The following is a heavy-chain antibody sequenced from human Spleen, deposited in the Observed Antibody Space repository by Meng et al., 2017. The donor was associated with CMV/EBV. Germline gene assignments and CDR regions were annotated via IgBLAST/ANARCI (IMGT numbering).Heavy chain of an antibody. Sequence: ASVKVSCKASGYTSTAHYFHWVRQAPGQGLEWMGWIHPHRGDTNYAQQFQGRVTLTRDTSINTGYMELTRLTSDDTAVYYCARDNNWEPDYWGQGTLVTVSS. J-gene: IGHJ4*02. D-gene: IGHD1-1*01. CDR3: ARDNNWEPDY. CDR2: IHPHRGDT. CDR1: GYTSTAHY. V-gene: IGHV1-2*02.